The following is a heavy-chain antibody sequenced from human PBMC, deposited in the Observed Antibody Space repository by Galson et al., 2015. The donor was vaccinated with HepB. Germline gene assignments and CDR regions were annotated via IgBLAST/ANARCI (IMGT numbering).Heavy chain of an antibody. Sequence: SVKVSCKASGGTFSSYAISWVRQAPGQGLEWMGGIIPIFGTANYAQKFQGRVTITADESTSTAYMELSSLRSEDTAVYYCARGEKGVGFRELFYYYYYMDVWGKGTTVTVSS. CDR1: GGTFSSYA. J-gene: IGHJ6*03. V-gene: IGHV1-69*13. CDR2: IIPIFGTA. D-gene: IGHD3-10*01. CDR3: ARGEKGVGFRELFYYYYYMDV.